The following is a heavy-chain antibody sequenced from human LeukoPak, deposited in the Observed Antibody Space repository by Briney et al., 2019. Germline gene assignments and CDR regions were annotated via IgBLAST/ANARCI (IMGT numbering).Heavy chain of an antibody. Sequence: GGSLRLSCAASGFTFSTYSMNWVRQAPGKGLEWISYISSSSTTIYYADSVKGRFTISRDNAKNSLYLQMNSLRAEDTAVYYCAREGNWDPWYFDYWGQGTLVTVSS. V-gene: IGHV3-48*04. CDR2: ISSSSTTI. CDR3: AREGNWDPWYFDY. CDR1: GFTFSTYS. J-gene: IGHJ4*02. D-gene: IGHD1-1*01.